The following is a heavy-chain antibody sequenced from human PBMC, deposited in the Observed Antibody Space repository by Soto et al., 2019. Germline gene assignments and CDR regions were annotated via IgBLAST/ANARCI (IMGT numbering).Heavy chain of an antibody. J-gene: IGHJ6*03. CDR3: ARRARPDFYYMDV. CDR1: GFTLSGYA. V-gene: IGHV3-64*01. Sequence: VQLAESGGGLAQPGGSLRLSCAASGFTLSGYAMDWVRQAPGKGLEYVSGISSNGGGTYYANSVQGRFTISRDNSKNTVYLQMGSLRPEDMAVYYCARRARPDFYYMDVWGKGTTVTVSS. CDR2: ISSNGGGT. D-gene: IGHD6-6*01.